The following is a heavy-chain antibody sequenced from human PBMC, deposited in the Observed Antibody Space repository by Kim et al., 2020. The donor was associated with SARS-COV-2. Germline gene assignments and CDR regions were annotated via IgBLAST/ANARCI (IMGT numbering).Heavy chain of an antibody. D-gene: IGHD2-15*01. Sequence: ASVKVSCKASGYTFTAYYLHWVRQAPGQGLEWMGRINPNSGVTNYAQRFEGRVTMTGDTSISTAYMELNSLRYDDTAVYYCATYCSGNSCYGYWGQGTLVTVSS. CDR3: ATYCSGNSCYGY. CDR1: GYTFTAYY. J-gene: IGHJ4*02. V-gene: IGHV1-2*06. CDR2: INPNSGVT.